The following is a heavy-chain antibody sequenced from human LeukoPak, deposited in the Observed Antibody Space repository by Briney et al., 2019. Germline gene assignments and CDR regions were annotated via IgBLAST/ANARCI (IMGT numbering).Heavy chain of an antibody. CDR2: ISSSSSYI. J-gene: IGHJ4*02. CDR1: GFTFSSYS. V-gene: IGHV3-21*01. Sequence: GGSPRLSCAASGFTFSSYSMNWVRQAPGKGLEWVSSISSSSSYIYYADSVKGRFTISRDNAKNSLYLQMNSLRAEDTAVYYCARGARCSYGDFDYWGQGTLVTVSS. CDR3: ARGARCSYGDFDY. D-gene: IGHD5-18*01.